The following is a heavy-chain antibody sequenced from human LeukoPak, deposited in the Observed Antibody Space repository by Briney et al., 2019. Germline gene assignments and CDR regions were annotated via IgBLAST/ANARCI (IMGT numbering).Heavy chain of an antibody. J-gene: IGHJ4*02. Sequence: GGSLRLSCAASVFTFSSYGMHWVRQAPGRGVEWGAVIWYDGSNKYYADSVKGRLTISRDNSKNTLYLQMNSLRAEDTAVYYCARARDGYRTDYFDYWGQGTLVTVSS. CDR1: VFTFSSYG. CDR3: ARARDGYRTDYFDY. CDR2: IWYDGSNK. V-gene: IGHV3-33*01. D-gene: IGHD5-24*01.